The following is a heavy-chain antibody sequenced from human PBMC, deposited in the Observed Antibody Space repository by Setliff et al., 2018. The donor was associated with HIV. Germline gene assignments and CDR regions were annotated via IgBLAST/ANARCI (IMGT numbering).Heavy chain of an antibody. V-gene: IGHV4-39*01. J-gene: IGHJ6*02. CDR1: GGSISSSSFY. Sequence: SETLSLTCTVSGGSISSSSFYWGWIRQPPGKGLEWIGSIYYSGSTYYNPSLKSRVTISVDTSKNQFSLKLSSVTAADTAVYYCASRPWGAAAGSRYGMDVWGLGTTVTVSS. D-gene: IGHD6-13*01. CDR3: ASRPWGAAAGSRYGMDV. CDR2: IYYSGST.